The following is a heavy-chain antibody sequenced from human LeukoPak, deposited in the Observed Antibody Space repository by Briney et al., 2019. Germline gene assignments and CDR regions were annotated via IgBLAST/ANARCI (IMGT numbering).Heavy chain of an antibody. J-gene: IGHJ5*02. D-gene: IGHD6-19*01. V-gene: IGHV3-23*01. CDR3: ARVAGWHWFDP. CDR1: GFTFSSYD. CDR2: IRPSGDNT. Sequence: GRSLRLSCAASGFTFSSYDMNWVRQAPGGGLEWGSSIRPSGDNTYYGDSVKGRFTISRDNSKNTVYLQMNNMRVDDTAVYYCARVAGWHWFDPCGQGSLFTVSS.